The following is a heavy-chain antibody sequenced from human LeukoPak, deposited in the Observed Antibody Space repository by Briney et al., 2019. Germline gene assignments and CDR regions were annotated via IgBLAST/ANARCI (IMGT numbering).Heavy chain of an antibody. CDR1: GFTFSSYA. D-gene: IGHD3-22*01. J-gene: IGHJ4*02. CDR3: ANDFHYHDSSGYKRLFDY. Sequence: PGGSLRLSCAASGFTFSSYAMSWVRQAPGKRLDWVSSISDSAGFTYYADSVKGRFTISRDNSKNTLYLQMNSLRAEDTAVYYCANDFHYHDSSGYKRLFDYWGQGTLVTVSS. V-gene: IGHV3-23*01. CDR2: ISDSAGFT.